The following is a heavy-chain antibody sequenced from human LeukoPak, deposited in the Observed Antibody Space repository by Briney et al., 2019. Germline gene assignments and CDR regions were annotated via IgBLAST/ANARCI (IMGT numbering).Heavy chain of an antibody. J-gene: IGHJ4*02. Sequence: PSETLSLTCTVSGGSISSYYWSWIRQPPGKGLGWIGYVYYTGRTNYNPSLKSRVTMSVDTSKNEFSLNLTSVTAADTAVYYCARDYSNYILDYWGQGALVTVSS. CDR2: VYYTGRT. V-gene: IGHV4-59*01. D-gene: IGHD4-11*01. CDR1: GGSISSYY. CDR3: ARDYSNYILDY.